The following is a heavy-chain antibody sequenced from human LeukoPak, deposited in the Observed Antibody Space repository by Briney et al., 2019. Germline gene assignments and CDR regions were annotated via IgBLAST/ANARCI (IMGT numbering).Heavy chain of an antibody. D-gene: IGHD6-6*01. Sequence: SETLSLTCTVSGGSISSGSYYWSWIRQPAGKGLEWIGRIHTSGNSDYNPSLKSRVTMSVDTSKNQFSLKVRSVTAADTAVYYCAREGSATARPFVSNDYWGQGTLVTVSS. CDR3: AREGSATARPFVSNDY. CDR1: GGSISSGSYY. CDR2: IHTSGNS. V-gene: IGHV4-61*02. J-gene: IGHJ4*02.